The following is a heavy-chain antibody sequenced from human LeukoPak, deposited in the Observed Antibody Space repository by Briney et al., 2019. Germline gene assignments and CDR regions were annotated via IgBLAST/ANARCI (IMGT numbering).Heavy chain of an antibody. CDR2: IYFSGST. CDR3: ARGDPLAEGAAAAGTVFDY. CDR1: GGSISSTSYY. J-gene: IGHJ4*02. D-gene: IGHD6-13*01. Sequence: SETLSLTCTVSGGSISSTSYYWGWIRQPPGRGLEWIGSIYFSGSTFYSPSLKSRVTISVDTSKNQFSLKLSSVTAADTAVYYCARGDPLAEGAAAAGTVFDYWGQGTLVTVSS. V-gene: IGHV4-39*07.